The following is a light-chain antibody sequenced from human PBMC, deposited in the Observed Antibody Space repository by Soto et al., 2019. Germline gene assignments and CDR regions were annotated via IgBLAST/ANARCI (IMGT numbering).Light chain of an antibody. V-gene: IGKV1-39*01. CDR1: QNIITF. Sequence: DIQMTQSPSSLCASVGDRVALSCRASQNIITFLNWYQQKPGKAPKILIYAASSLQSGVPSRFSGSGSGTNCTLTISSLHPEDFATYYCQQSRTTLRTFGQGTKVDIK. CDR2: AAS. J-gene: IGKJ1*01. CDR3: QQSRTTLRT.